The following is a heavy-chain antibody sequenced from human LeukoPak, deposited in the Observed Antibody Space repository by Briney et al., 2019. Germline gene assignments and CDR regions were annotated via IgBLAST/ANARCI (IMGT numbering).Heavy chain of an antibody. J-gene: IGHJ4*02. D-gene: IGHD1-1*01. V-gene: IGHV1-8*03. Sequence: ASVKVSCKASGYTFTSYDINWVRQATGQGPEWMGWMNPNSGNTGYAQKFQGRVTITRNTSIITAYMELSSLRSEDTAVYYCARADWKTSFDYRGQGTLVTVSS. CDR1: GYTFTSYD. CDR2: MNPNSGNT. CDR3: ARADWKTSFDY.